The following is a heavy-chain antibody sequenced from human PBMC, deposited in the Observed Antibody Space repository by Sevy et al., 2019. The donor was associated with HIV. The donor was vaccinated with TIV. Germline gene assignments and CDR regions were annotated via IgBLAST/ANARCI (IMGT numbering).Heavy chain of an antibody. CDR3: ARARRRGIAVAGIRFDP. Sequence: SETLSLTCAVYGGSFSGYYWSWIRQPPGKGLEWIGEINHSGSTNYNPSLKSRVTISVDTSKNQFSLKLSSVTAADTAVYYCARARRRGIAVAGIRFDPWGQRTLVTVSS. D-gene: IGHD6-19*01. CDR1: GGSFSGYY. CDR2: INHSGST. V-gene: IGHV4-34*01. J-gene: IGHJ5*02.